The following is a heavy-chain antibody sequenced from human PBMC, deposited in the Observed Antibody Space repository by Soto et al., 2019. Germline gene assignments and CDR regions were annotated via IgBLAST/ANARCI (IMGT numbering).Heavy chain of an antibody. CDR2: ISGSGGTT. D-gene: IGHD6-25*01. Sequence: EVQLLESGGGLVQPGRSLRLSCAASGFTFSNYAMSWVRQAPGQGLDWVSAISGSGGTTYYADSVKGRFTISRDTSKNTLLLQMNSLRAEDAAVYYCAKFFVETGSNSGWPLSFHYWGQGTLVTVSS. J-gene: IGHJ4*02. V-gene: IGHV3-23*01. CDR1: GFTFSNYA. CDR3: AKFFVETGSNSGWPLSFHY.